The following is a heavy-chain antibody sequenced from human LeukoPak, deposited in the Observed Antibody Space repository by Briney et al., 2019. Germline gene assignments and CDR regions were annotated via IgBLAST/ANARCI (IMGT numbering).Heavy chain of an antibody. V-gene: IGHV2-70*11. CDR2: IDWDDDK. Sequence: SGPALVKPTQTLTLTCTFSGFSLSTSGMCVSWIRQPPGKALEWLARIDWDDDKYYSTSLKTRLTISKDTSKNQVVLTMTNMDPVDTATYYCARIRSTSCISDYWGQGTLVTVSS. D-gene: IGHD2-2*01. CDR1: GFSLSTSGMC. J-gene: IGHJ4*02. CDR3: ARIRSTSCISDY.